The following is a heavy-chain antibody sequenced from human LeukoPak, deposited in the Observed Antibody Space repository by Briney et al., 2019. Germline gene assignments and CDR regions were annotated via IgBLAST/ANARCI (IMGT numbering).Heavy chain of an antibody. J-gene: IGHJ6*02. CDR2: IYPGDSDT. Sequence: GESLKVSCKGSGYSFTSYWIGWVRQMPGKGLEWMGIIYPGDSDTRYSPSFQRQVTISADKSINTAYLQWSSLKASDTAMYYCARSSEVVPAATGYYYYYGMDVWGQGTTVTVSS. CDR1: GYSFTSYW. CDR3: ARSSEVVPAATGYYYYYGMDV. D-gene: IGHD2-2*01. V-gene: IGHV5-51*01.